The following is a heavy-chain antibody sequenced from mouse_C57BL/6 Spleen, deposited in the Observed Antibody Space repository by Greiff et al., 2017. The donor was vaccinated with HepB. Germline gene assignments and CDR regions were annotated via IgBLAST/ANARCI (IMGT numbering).Heavy chain of an antibody. CDR2: INPSSGYT. CDR3: ARPYGNYDAMDY. D-gene: IGHD2-1*01. J-gene: IGHJ4*01. CDR1: GYTFTSYT. Sequence: QVQLKQSGAELARPGASVKMSCKASGYTFTSYTMHWVKQRPGQGLEWIGYINPSSGYTKYNQKFKDKATLTADKSSSTAYMQLSSLPSEDSAVYYCARPYGNYDAMDYWGQGTSVTVSS. V-gene: IGHV1-4*01.